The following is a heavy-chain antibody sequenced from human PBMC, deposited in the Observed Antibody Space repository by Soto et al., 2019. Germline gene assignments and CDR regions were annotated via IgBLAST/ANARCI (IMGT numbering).Heavy chain of an antibody. D-gene: IGHD1-1*01. CDR3: ARDSVYNWNMYYYYMDV. V-gene: IGHV3-21*01. CDR1: GFTFSSYS. Sequence: GGSLRLSCAASGFTFSSYSMNWVRQAPGKGLEWVSSISSSSSYIYYADSVKGRFTISRDNAKNSLYLQMNSLRAEDTAVYYCARDSVYNWNMYYYYMDVWGKGTTVTVSS. J-gene: IGHJ6*03. CDR2: ISSSSSYI.